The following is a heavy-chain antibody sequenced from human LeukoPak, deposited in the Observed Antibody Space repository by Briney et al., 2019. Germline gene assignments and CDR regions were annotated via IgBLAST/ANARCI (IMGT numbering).Heavy chain of an antibody. D-gene: IGHD3-10*01. CDR1: GFTFSSYG. V-gene: IGHV3-30*02. CDR2: IRHDGSNK. J-gene: IGHJ4*02. CDR3: ARGRMVRGSGSYYNKVQWFLDY. Sequence: GGSLRLSCAASGFTFSSYGMHWVRQAPGKGLEWVAFIRHDGSNKYYADSVKGRFTISRDNSKNTLYLQMNSLRAEDTAVYYCARGRMVRGSGSYYNKVQWFLDYWGQGTLVTVSS.